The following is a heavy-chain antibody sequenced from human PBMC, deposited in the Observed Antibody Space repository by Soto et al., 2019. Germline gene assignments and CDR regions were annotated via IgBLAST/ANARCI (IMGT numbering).Heavy chain of an antibody. CDR3: AKGYYDILTASDY. D-gene: IGHD3-9*01. CDR2: ISGSGGST. V-gene: IGHV3-23*01. Sequence: EVQLLESGGGLVQPGGSLRLSCAASGFTFSTYAITWVRQAPGKGLEWVSGISGSGGSTYYAESVKGRFTISRDNSKNTLYLQIDSLRAKETAVYHSAKGYYDILTASDYWGQGTLVTVST. J-gene: IGHJ4*02. CDR1: GFTFSTYA.